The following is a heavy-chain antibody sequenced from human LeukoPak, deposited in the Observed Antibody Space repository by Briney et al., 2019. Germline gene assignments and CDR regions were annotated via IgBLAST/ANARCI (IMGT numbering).Heavy chain of an antibody. Sequence: SETLSLTCTVSGGSISSYYWSWIRQPPGKGLEWIGYIYYSGSTNYNPSLKSRVTISVDTSKNQFSLKLSSVTAADTAVYYCARDHLICSGGSCYSSAFFDYWGQGTLVTVSS. CDR2: IYYSGST. D-gene: IGHD2-15*01. CDR3: ARDHLICSGGSCYSSAFFDY. CDR1: GGSISSYY. V-gene: IGHV4-59*12. J-gene: IGHJ4*02.